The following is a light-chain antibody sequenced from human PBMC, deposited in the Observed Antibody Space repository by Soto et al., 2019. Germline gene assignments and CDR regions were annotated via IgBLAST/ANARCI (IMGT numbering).Light chain of an antibody. Sequence: DVVLTQSPLSLPVTLGQPASISCRSSQSLVHSDGKTFLSWFQQRPGQSPRRLIYRVSISDSGVPDRCSGSGSGTDFTLKISRVEAEDVGVYYCMQGTYCPYTFGQGTKLEIK. CDR1: QSLVHSDGKTF. V-gene: IGKV2-30*02. J-gene: IGKJ2*01. CDR2: RVS. CDR3: MQGTYCPYT.